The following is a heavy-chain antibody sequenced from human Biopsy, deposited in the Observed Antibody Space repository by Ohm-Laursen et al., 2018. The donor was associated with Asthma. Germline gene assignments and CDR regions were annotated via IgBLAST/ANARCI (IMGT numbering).Heavy chain of an antibody. D-gene: IGHD1-1*01. V-gene: IGHV3-30*01. J-gene: IGHJ3*02. CDR1: GFSSSNFA. Sequence: SLRLSCTASGFSSSNFAIHWVRQAPGKGLEWVGVISKDASTQDYADSVKGRFTMARDNSKNTLDLQMNSLREEDTAVYYCVRDGTDDAFIFGAKGQWSASLQ. CDR3: VRDGTDDAFI. CDR2: ISKDASTQ.